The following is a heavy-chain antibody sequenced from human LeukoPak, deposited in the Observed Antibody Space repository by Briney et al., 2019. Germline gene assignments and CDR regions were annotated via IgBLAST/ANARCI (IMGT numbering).Heavy chain of an antibody. Sequence: SETLSLTCTLSGGSLGNFYWSWIRQSPGQGLQWIGYIFYSGSTNYNPSLKSRVTISVDTSKNQFSLKLTSVTAADTAVYYCAGTEYNWFDPWGPGTLVTVSS. D-gene: IGHD2/OR15-2a*01. CDR1: GGSLGNFY. J-gene: IGHJ5*02. CDR2: IFYSGST. CDR3: AGTEYNWFDP. V-gene: IGHV4-59*01.